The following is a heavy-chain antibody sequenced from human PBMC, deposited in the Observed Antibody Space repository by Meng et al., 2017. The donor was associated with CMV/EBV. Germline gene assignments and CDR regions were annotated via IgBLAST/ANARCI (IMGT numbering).Heavy chain of an antibody. CDR2: INHSGST. CDR1: GGSSSGYY. CDR3: ARRGRITMVRGVRYYYGMDV. D-gene: IGHD3-10*01. Sequence: SETLSLTCAVYGGSSSGYYWSWIRQPPGKGLEWIGEINHSGSTNYNPSLKSRVTISVDTSKNQFSLKLSSVTAADTAVYYCARRGRITMVRGVRYYYGMDVWGQGTTVTVSS. J-gene: IGHJ6*02. V-gene: IGHV4-34*01.